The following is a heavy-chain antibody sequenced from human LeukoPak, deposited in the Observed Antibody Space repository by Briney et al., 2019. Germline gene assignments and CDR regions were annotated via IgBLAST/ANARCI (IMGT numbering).Heavy chain of an antibody. Sequence: GGSLRLSCAASGFTFSSYGVNWVRQAPGKGLEWVSSISSGSSYIYYADSVKGRFTISRDNAKNSLYLQMNSLRAEDTAVYYCARDRFFYSSGWIFDYWGQGTLVTVSS. J-gene: IGHJ4*02. D-gene: IGHD6-19*01. V-gene: IGHV3-21*01. CDR2: ISSGSSYI. CDR1: GFTFSSYG. CDR3: ARDRFFYSSGWIFDY.